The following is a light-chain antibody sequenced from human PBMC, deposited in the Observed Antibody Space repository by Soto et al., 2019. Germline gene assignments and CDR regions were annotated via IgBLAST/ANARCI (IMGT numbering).Light chain of an antibody. CDR1: QSISSW. CDR3: QQYNSYLS. V-gene: IGKV1-5*03. Sequence: DIQMTQSPSTLSASVGVRVTITCRASQSISSWLAWYQQKPGKAPKLLIYKASSLESGVPSRFSGSGSGTEFTLTISSLQPDDFATYYCQQYNSYLSFGQGTKLEIK. CDR2: KAS. J-gene: IGKJ2*01.